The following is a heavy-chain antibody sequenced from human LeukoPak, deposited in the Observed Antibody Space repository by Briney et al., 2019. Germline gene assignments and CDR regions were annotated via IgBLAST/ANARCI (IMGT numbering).Heavy chain of an antibody. CDR3: ARDSGIAVAGSDVNWFDA. J-gene: IGHJ5*02. CDR2: ISYAGNNE. V-gene: IGHV3-30*03. CDR1: GFRFNRYG. D-gene: IGHD6-19*01. Sequence: GGSLRLSCAASGFRFNRYGMHWVRQVPGKGLEWVAVISYAGNNEYYKDSVKGRFTISRDNSRNTLYLQMNSLRAEDTAVYYCARDSGIAVAGSDVNWFDAWGQGTLVTVSS.